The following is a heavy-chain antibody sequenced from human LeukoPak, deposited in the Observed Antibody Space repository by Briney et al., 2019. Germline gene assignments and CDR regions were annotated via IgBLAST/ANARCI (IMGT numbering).Heavy chain of an antibody. J-gene: IGHJ3*02. Sequence: PSETLSLTCTVSGGSITSDNFYWGWIRQIPGKGLEWIGSVYYSGSTNYNPSLKSRVTLFVDTSKNQLSLNLGSVTAADTAVYYCAKHVVVARRTDAFDIWGQGTVVSVSS. D-gene: IGHD6-6*01. CDR1: GGSITSDNFY. CDR3: AKHVVVARRTDAFDI. V-gene: IGHV4-39*01. CDR2: VYYSGST.